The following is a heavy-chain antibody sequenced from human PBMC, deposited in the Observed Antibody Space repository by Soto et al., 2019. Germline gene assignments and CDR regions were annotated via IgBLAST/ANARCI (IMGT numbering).Heavy chain of an antibody. V-gene: IGHV4-39*01. Sequence: PSETLSLTCSVSGGFVSSSSYSWGWIRQSPGKGLEWIGSIYYSGYTYYNPSLKSRVTISVDTSKNQFSLKLSSVTAADTAVYYCASSGYCTHGVCYTLFDPWGHGTLVTVS. CDR3: ASSGYCTHGVCYTLFDP. D-gene: IGHD2-8*01. CDR2: IYYSGYT. CDR1: GGFVSSSSYS. J-gene: IGHJ5*02.